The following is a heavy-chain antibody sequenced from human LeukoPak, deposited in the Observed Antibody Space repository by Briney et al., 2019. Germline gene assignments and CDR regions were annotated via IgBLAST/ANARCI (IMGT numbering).Heavy chain of an antibody. J-gene: IGHJ3*02. D-gene: IGHD4-17*01. CDR3: VRLEHDYGDPGDAFDN. V-gene: IGHV4-4*07. Sequence: SETLSLTCTVSGGXISNYYWSWLRQPAGKGLEWIGRIYTSGSTNYNSSLRSRLTMSVDTSKNQFSLRLSSVTAADTAVYFCVRLEHDYGDPGDAFDNWGQGKMVTVSS. CDR1: GGXISNYY. CDR2: IYTSGST.